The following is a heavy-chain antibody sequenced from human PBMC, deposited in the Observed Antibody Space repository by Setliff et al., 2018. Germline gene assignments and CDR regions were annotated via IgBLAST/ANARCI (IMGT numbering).Heavy chain of an antibody. Sequence: PGESLTIFCKGSGYSFSTCWIGWVRQMPGKGLEWMGIIYPGDSITRYSPSFQGQVTISVDKSINTAYLQWSSLRASDTAIYYCARHPYYYGSGTYLDNNNRWFDPWGQGTLVTVSS. J-gene: IGHJ5*02. D-gene: IGHD3-10*01. CDR2: IYPGDSIT. CDR3: ARHPYYYGSGTYLDNNNRWFDP. V-gene: IGHV5-51*01. CDR1: GYSFSTCW.